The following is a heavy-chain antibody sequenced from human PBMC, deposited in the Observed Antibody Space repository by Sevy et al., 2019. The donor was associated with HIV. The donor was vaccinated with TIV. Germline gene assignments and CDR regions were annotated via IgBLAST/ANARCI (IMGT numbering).Heavy chain of an antibody. V-gene: IGHV1-18*01. CDR1: GYTFTTYR. Sequence: ASVKVSCKTFGYTFTTYRITWVRQAPGQGLEWMGWISPHNGDTDYAQKLQDRITMITDTSTTTVYMELTSLRSDDTAVYYCARAYCSGGRCYSLAYWGQGTLVTVSS. D-gene: IGHD2-15*01. CDR2: ISPHNGDT. CDR3: ARAYCSGGRCYSLAY. J-gene: IGHJ4*02.